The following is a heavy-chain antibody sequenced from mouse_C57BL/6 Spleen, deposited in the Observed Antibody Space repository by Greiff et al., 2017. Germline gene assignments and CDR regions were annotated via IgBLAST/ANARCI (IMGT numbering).Heavy chain of an antibody. V-gene: IGHV3-6*01. CDR3: ASPVPGYAMDY. CDR2: ISYDGSN. J-gene: IGHJ4*01. CDR1: GYSITSGYY. Sequence: EVQLQQSGPGLVKPSQSLSLTFSVTGYSITSGYYWNWIRQFPGNKLEWMGYISYDGSNNYNPSLKNRISITRDTSKNQFFLKLNSVTTEDTATYYCASPVPGYAMDYWGQGTSVTVSS.